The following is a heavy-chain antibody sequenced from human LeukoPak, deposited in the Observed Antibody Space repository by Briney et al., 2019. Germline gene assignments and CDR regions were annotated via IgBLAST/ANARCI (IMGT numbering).Heavy chain of an antibody. CDR1: GGTFSSCA. Sequence: ASVKVSCKASGGTFSSCAISWVRQAPGQGLEWMGGIIPIFGTANYAQKFQGRVTITTDESTSTAYMELSSLRSEDTAVYYCARESCTNGVCYVWFDPWGQGTLVTVSS. V-gene: IGHV1-69*05. J-gene: IGHJ5*02. CDR2: IIPIFGTA. D-gene: IGHD2-8*01. CDR3: ARESCTNGVCYVWFDP.